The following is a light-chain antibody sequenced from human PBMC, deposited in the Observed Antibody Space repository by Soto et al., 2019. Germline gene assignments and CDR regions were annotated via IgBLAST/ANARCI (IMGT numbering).Light chain of an antibody. J-gene: IGKJ2*01. Sequence: DIQMTQSPSSLSASAGDRVTITCRASQSVSNYLNWYQQKPGKAPNLLIYAASSLQSGVPSRFSGSGSGTDFTLTISSLQPEDFATYYCQQSYGTPYTFGQGTKLEIK. CDR1: QSVSNY. CDR2: AAS. CDR3: QQSYGTPYT. V-gene: IGKV1-39*01.